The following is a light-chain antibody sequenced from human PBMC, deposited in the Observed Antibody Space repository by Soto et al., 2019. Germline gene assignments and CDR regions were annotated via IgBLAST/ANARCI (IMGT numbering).Light chain of an antibody. V-gene: IGKV1-39*01. CDR1: QSISSY. CDR3: QHSYSSPFT. J-gene: IGKJ3*01. Sequence: DIQMTQTTSSLSASVGDRVTITCRASQSISSYLNWYQQKPGKAPNLLIYAASTLQSGVPSKFSGSGSGTDFTLTISTLQPEDFATYYCQHSYSSPFTFGPGTKVDIK. CDR2: AAS.